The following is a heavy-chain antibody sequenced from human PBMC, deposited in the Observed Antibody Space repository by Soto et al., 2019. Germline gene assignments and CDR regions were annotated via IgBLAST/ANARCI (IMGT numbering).Heavy chain of an antibody. CDR2: ISYDGSNK. Sequence: PGVSLRLSCAASGFTFSSYGMHWVRQSPGKGLEWVAVISYDGSNKYYADSVKGRFTIPRDNSKNTLYLQMNSLRAEDTAVYYCEKDHAAVAVDYYYYGMDVWGQGTTVTVSS. D-gene: IGHD6-19*01. J-gene: IGHJ6*01. CDR3: EKDHAAVAVDYYYYGMDV. CDR1: GFTFSSYG. V-gene: IGHV3-30*18.